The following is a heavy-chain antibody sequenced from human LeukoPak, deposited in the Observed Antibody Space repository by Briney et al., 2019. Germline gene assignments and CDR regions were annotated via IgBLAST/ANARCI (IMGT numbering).Heavy chain of an antibody. CDR1: EFTFSSYA. CDR2: ISGSGGST. D-gene: IGHD6-13*01. CDR3: AKNPDNSSWYWWSFDL. J-gene: IGHJ2*01. Sequence: PGGSLRLSCAASEFTFSSYAMSWVRQAPGKGLEWVSVISGSGGSTYYADSVKGRFTIPRDNYKNTLYLQMNSLRAEDTAVYYCAKNPDNSSWYWWSFDLWARGTLVTVSS. V-gene: IGHV3-23*01.